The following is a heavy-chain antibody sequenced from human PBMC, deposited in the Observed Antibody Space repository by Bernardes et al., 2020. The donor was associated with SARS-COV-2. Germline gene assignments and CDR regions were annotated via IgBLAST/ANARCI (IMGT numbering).Heavy chain of an antibody. V-gene: IGHV3-23*01. CDR3: AKLPDCSGGSCRWDYGMDL. D-gene: IGHD2-15*01. CDR2: LSGSGGST. Sequence: GGSLRLSCAASGFTFSSYAMSWVRQAPGKGLEWVSALSGSGGSTYYADSVKGRFTISRDNSKNTLYLQMNSLRAEDTAVYYCAKLPDCSGGSCRWDYGMDLWGQGTTVTVSS. J-gene: IGHJ6*02. CDR1: GFTFSSYA.